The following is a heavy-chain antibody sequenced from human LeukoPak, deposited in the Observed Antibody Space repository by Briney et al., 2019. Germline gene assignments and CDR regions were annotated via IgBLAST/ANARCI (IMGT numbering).Heavy chain of an antibody. CDR3: ARASDTSWPFDF. CDR2: ISTSKTYT. CDR1: GYAFTTFG. J-gene: IGHJ4*02. D-gene: IGHD2-2*01. Sequence: GASVKVSCKASGYAFTTFGLMWVRQSPGQGLEWMGWISTSKTYTRYAQKVQGRATLTTDPSTSTAYLELTSLTSDDTAVYFCARASDTSWPFDFWGQGTKVTVSS. V-gene: IGHV1-18*01.